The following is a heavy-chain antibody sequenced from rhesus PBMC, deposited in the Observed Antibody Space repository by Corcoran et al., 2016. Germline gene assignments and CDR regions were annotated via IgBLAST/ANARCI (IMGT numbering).Heavy chain of an antibody. Sequence: QVQLQESGPGLVKPSETLSLTCAVSGYSISSGYYWGWTLQPPGKGLEYIGYISGSSGSTYDNPSLKSRVTISKDTSKNQFSLKLSSVTAADTAVYYCARLIAAASDYWGQGVLVTVSS. CDR2: ISGSSGST. D-gene: IGHD6-31*01. V-gene: IGHV4-99*01. CDR1: GYSISSGYY. J-gene: IGHJ4*01. CDR3: ARLIAAASDY.